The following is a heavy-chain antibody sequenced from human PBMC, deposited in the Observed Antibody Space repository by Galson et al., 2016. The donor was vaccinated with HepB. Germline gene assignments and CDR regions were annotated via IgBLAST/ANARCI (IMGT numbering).Heavy chain of an antibody. Sequence: SLRLSCAASGFTFSSYWMHWVRQAPGKGLVWVSRISTDGRTANQADSVKGRFTISRENARNTVYLQMNSLTAEDTAVYYWAREYYGMDVWGQGTTVTGS. CDR1: GFTFSSYW. V-gene: IGHV3-74*01. CDR2: ISTDGRTA. J-gene: IGHJ6*02. CDR3: AREYYGMDV.